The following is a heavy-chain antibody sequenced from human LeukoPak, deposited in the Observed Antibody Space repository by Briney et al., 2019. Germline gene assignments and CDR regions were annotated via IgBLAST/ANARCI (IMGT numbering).Heavy chain of an antibody. V-gene: IGHV3-23*01. CDR3: AKESAAGSTDY. D-gene: IGHD6-13*01. CDR2: ISGSGGST. J-gene: IGHJ4*02. CDR1: GFTFSTYP. Sequence: GGSLRLSCAASGFTFSTYPMSWVRQAPGKGLEWVSAISGSGGSTYYADSVKDRSTISRDNSKNTLYLQMDSLRTEDTAVYYCAKESAAGSTDYRGQGTLVTVSS.